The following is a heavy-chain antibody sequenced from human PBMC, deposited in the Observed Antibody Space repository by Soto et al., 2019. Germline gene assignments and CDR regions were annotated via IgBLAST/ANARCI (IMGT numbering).Heavy chain of an antibody. D-gene: IGHD2-2*02. CDR3: ATAFGQFDTPNDY. J-gene: IGHJ4*02. CDR2: FDPEDGET. CDR1: GYTLTELS. Sequence: ASVKVSCEVSGYTLTELSMHWVRQAPGKGLEWMGGFDPEDGETIYAQKFQGRVTMTEDTSTDTAYMELSSLRSEDTAVYYCATAFGQFDTPNDYWGQGTLVTVSS. V-gene: IGHV1-24*01.